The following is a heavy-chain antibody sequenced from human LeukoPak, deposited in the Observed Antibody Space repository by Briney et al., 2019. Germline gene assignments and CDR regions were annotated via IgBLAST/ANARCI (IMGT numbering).Heavy chain of an antibody. CDR2: IYSSGST. Sequence: SETLSLTCTVSGGSISSYYWSWIRQPPGKGLEWIGYIYSSGSTNYKPSLKSRVTISVDTSKNQFSLKLSSVTAADTAVYYCARYRVDFWSGYSSEYYYYYYMDVWGKGTTVTASS. D-gene: IGHD3-3*01. J-gene: IGHJ6*03. CDR1: GGSISSYY. V-gene: IGHV4-4*09. CDR3: ARYRVDFWSGYSSEYYYYYYMDV.